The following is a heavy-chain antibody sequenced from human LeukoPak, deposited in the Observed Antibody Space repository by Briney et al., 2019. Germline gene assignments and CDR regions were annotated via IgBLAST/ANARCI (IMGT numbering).Heavy chain of an antibody. J-gene: IGHJ4*02. CDR1: GGSISSYY. CDR2: IYYSGST. Sequence: PSETLSLTCTVSGGSISSYYWSWIRQPPGKGLEWVGYIYYSGSTNYNPSLKSRATISVDTSKNQFSLKLSSVTAADTAVYYCARDRYSYGLGLVDYWGQGTLVTVSS. V-gene: IGHV4-59*01. CDR3: ARDRYSYGLGLVDY. D-gene: IGHD5-18*01.